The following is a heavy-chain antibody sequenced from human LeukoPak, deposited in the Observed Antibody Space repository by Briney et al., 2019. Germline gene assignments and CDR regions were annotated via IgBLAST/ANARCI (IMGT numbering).Heavy chain of an antibody. J-gene: IGHJ3*02. Sequence: GRSLRLSCAASGFTFSSYGMPWVRQAPGKGLEWVAVISYDGSNKYYADSVKGRFTISRDNSKNTLYLQMNSLRAEDTAVYYCAKAAVGTPGWGAFDIWGQGTMVTVSS. CDR1: GFTFSSYG. D-gene: IGHD4-23*01. CDR3: AKAAVGTPGWGAFDI. V-gene: IGHV3-30*18. CDR2: ISYDGSNK.